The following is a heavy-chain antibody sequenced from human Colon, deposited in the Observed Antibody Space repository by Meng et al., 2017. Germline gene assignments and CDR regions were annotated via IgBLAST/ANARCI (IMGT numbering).Heavy chain of an antibody. CDR1: GGSVRRDF. J-gene: IGHJ4*02. Sequence: QLPAVGPRLLKPSAPPPRIRDGYGGSVRRDFGSWIRQTPGKGREWIGGISEGGGTLYNPSLKSRVFISVDTSNSELTLKLTSVTDADTGVYYCARGQGFLLHYFDNWGQGTLVTVSS. D-gene: IGHD3-22*01. CDR3: ARGQGFLLHYFDN. V-gene: IGHV4-34*01. CDR2: ISEGGGT.